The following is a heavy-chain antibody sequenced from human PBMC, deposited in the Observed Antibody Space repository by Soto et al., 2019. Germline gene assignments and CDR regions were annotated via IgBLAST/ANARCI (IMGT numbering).Heavy chain of an antibody. CDR3: ARVISRGGGYYFDY. V-gene: IGHV3-21*01. CDR2: ISSSSSYI. D-gene: IGHD3-16*01. J-gene: IGHJ4*02. CDR1: GFTFSSYS. Sequence: GGSLRLSCAASGFTFSSYSMNWVRQAPGKGLEWVSSISSSSSYIYYADSVKGRFTISRDNAKNSLYLQMNSLRAEDTAVYYCARVISRGGGYYFDYWGQGTLVTVSS.